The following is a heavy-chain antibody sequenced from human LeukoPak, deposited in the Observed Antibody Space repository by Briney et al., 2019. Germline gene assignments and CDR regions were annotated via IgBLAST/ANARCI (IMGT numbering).Heavy chain of an antibody. D-gene: IGHD4-23*01. CDR3: ARGGTVGNAWDY. J-gene: IGHJ4*02. CDR2: IHSSANT. Sequence: PSETLSLTCTVSGGSISSSSYYWSWLRQPPGEGLEWLGYIHSSANTNYNPSLKSRVTISVDTSKNQFSLKLSSVTAADTAVYYCARGGTVGNAWDYWGQGTLVTVSS. V-gene: IGHV4-61*01. CDR1: GGSISSSSYY.